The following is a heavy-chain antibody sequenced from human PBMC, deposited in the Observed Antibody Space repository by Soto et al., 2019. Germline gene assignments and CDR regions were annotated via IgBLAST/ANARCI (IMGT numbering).Heavy chain of an antibody. CDR2: IYYSGST. D-gene: IGHD3-22*01. J-gene: IGHJ5*02. CDR3: ARDYRSSGYFGNWFDP. V-gene: IGHV4-31*03. Sequence: QVQLQESGPGLVKPSQTLSLTCTVSGGSISSGGYYWSWIRQHPGKGLEWIGYIYYSGSTYYNPSLKSRVTISVDTSKNQFSLKLSSVTAADTAVYYCARDYRSSGYFGNWFDPWGQGTLVTVSS. CDR1: GGSISSGGYY.